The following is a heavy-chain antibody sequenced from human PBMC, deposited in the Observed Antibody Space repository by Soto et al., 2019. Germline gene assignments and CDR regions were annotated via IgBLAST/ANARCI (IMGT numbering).Heavy chain of an antibody. CDR1: GFTFDDYA. V-gene: IGHV3-9*01. J-gene: IGHJ4*02. D-gene: IGHD1-7*01. CDR2: ISWNSGNI. Sequence: EVQLVESGGGLVQPGRSLRLSCAASGFTFDDYAMHWVRQALGKGLEWVSGISWNSGNIDYADSVKGRFTISRDNAKNSLYLQMNSLRAEDTALYYCAKGGYNWNSYLHYWGQGTLVTVSS. CDR3: AKGGYNWNSYLHY.